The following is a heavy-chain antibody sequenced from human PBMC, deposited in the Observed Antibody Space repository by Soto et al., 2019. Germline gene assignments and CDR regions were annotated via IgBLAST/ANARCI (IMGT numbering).Heavy chain of an antibody. J-gene: IGHJ2*01. Sequence: GESLKISCQGLGYSFTNNWIGWVRQMPGKVLEWMVLINPGDSDTRYNPSFQGQVTISVDNSISTAYLQRKSLKTSDTAMYYCARRNDYQFFDLWGRGTLVTVSS. D-gene: IGHD3-16*01. CDR2: INPGDSDT. V-gene: IGHV5-51*01. CDR3: ARRNDYQFFDL. CDR1: GYSFTNNW.